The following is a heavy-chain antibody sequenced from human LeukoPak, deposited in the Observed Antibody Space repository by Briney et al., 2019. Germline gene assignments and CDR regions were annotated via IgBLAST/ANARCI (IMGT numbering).Heavy chain of an antibody. Sequence: GGSLRLSCAASGFTLSSYGMHWVRQAPGKGLEWVALIRHDGSNKYYADSVKGRFTTSRDNSKNTLYLQMNSLRAEDTAVYYCAKGSVWFGEYTEYYFDYWGQGTLVTVSS. CDR2: IRHDGSNK. J-gene: IGHJ4*02. CDR3: AKGSVWFGEYTEYYFDY. V-gene: IGHV3-30*02. D-gene: IGHD3-10*01. CDR1: GFTLSSYG.